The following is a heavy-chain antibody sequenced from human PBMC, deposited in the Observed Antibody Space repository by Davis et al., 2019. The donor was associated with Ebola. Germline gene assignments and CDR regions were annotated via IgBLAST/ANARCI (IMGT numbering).Heavy chain of an antibody. CDR3: ARQGEAAVGKYHYYYGMDV. D-gene: IGHD3-10*01. CDR1: GFTFTSYD. CDR2: IDTAGAT. Sequence: GESLKISCVASGFTFTSYDIHWFRHPTGKGLYWLSSIDTAGATFYQGSVKCRFTISRENAKNSFYLQMNSLSAGYTAVYYCARQGEAAVGKYHYYYGMDVWGQGTTVTVSS. J-gene: IGHJ6*02. V-gene: IGHV3-13*01.